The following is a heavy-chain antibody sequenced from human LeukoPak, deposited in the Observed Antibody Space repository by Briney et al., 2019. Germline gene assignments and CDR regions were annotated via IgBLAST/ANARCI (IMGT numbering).Heavy chain of an antibody. CDR1: GFTFSDYW. J-gene: IGHJ6*02. CDR2: ISSSSSTI. Sequence: PGGSLRLSCAASGFTFSDYWMHWVRQAPGKGLEWVSYISSSSSTIYYADSVKGRFTISRDNAKNSLYLQMNSLRAEDTAVYYCAREPPWDYYYGMDVWGQGTTVTVSS. V-gene: IGHV3-48*04. CDR3: AREPPWDYYYGMDV. D-gene: IGHD7-27*01.